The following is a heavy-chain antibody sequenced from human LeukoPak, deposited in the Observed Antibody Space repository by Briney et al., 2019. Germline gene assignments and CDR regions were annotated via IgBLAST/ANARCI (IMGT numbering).Heavy chain of an antibody. CDR2: INPNSGGT. D-gene: IGHD4-23*01. Sequence: ASVNVSCKASGYTFTGHYMHWVRQAPGQGLEWMGWINPNSGGTNYAQKFQGRVTMTRDTSISTAYMELSGLISDDTAVYYCTRGVHGGGNWFDPWGQGALVTVSS. V-gene: IGHV1-2*02. CDR1: GYTFTGHY. CDR3: TRGVHGGGNWFDP. J-gene: IGHJ5*02.